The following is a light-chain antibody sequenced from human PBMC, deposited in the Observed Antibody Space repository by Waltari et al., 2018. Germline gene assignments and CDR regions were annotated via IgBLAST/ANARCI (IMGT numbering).Light chain of an antibody. Sequence: QSALTPPPSASGSLGQSATIPCTGTTHDVGAYQFVPWYPQYPGKAPKRLIYDVTKRPSGVSDRFSGSKSGRTASLTVSGLQPEDEAIYSCCSYAGADSLLFGGGTKLTVL. CDR1: THDVGAYQF. V-gene: IGLV2-8*01. CDR2: DVT. J-gene: IGLJ3*02. CDR3: CSYAGADSLL.